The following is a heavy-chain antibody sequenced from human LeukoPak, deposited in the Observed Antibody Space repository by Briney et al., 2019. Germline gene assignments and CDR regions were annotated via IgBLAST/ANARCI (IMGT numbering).Heavy chain of an antibody. CDR3: ARDFSLPYYYDSSGYSDDAFDI. CDR1: GGSFSGYY. D-gene: IGHD3-22*01. V-gene: IGHV4-34*01. Sequence: SETLSLTCAVYGGSFSGYYWSWVRQPPGKGLEWIGEINHSGSTNYNPSLKSRVTISVDTSKNQFSLKLSSVTAADTAVYYCARDFSLPYYYDSSGYSDDAFDIWGQGTMVTVSS. CDR2: INHSGST. J-gene: IGHJ3*02.